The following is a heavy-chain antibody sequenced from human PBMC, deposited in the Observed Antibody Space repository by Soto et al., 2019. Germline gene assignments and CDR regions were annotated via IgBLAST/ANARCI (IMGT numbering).Heavy chain of an antibody. CDR1: GFTFSTNG. CDR2: ISGSGDSR. CDR3: AKNDRHYYSVMDV. Sequence: VGSLRLSCAASGFTFSTNGMSWVRQAPGKGLECVSTISGSGDSRHYADSVKGRFTISRDNSNNTLYLQMSSLRAEDTAVYYCAKNDRHYYSVMDVCGQGTTVTVSS. V-gene: IGHV3-23*01. D-gene: IGHD1-1*01. J-gene: IGHJ6*02.